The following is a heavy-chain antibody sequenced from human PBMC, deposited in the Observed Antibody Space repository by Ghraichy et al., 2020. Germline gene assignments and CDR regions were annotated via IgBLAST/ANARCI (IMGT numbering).Heavy chain of an antibody. CDR1: GFTFSNYW. Sequence: XGSLRLSCAASGFTFSNYWMSWVRQAPGKGLEWVANIKQDGSETYYLDSVKGRFTISRDNAKNSLYLQMNSLRAEDTAVYYCARFRPFDYWGQGTLVTVSS. V-gene: IGHV3-7*01. CDR2: IKQDGSET. CDR3: ARFRPFDY. J-gene: IGHJ4*02.